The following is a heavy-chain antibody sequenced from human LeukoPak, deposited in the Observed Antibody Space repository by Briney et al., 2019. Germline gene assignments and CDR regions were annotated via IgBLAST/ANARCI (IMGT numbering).Heavy chain of an antibody. CDR1: GYSISSGYY. CDR2: IHHSGST. D-gene: IGHD6-13*01. CDR3: ASHSSSWYRYYFDY. Sequence: SETLSLTCIVSGYSISSGYYWGWIRQPPGKGLEWIGNIHHSGSTYYNPSLKSRVTISVDTSKNQLSLKLSSVTAADTAVYYCASHSSSWYRYYFDYWGQGTLVTVSS. V-gene: IGHV4-38-2*02. J-gene: IGHJ4*02.